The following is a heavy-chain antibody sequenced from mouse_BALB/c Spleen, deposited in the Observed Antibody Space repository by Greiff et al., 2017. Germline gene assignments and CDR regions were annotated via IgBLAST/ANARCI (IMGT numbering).Heavy chain of an antibody. CDR3: ARDSSGYVDAMDY. Sequence: VQLQQSGPSLVKPSQTLSLTCSVTGDSITSGYWNWIRKFPGNKLEYMGYISYSGSTYYNPSLKTRISITRDTSKNQYYLQLNSVTTEDTATYYCARDSSGYVDAMDYWGQGTSVTVSS. V-gene: IGHV3-8*02. CDR1: GDSITSGY. J-gene: IGHJ4*01. D-gene: IGHD3-2*01. CDR2: ISYSGST.